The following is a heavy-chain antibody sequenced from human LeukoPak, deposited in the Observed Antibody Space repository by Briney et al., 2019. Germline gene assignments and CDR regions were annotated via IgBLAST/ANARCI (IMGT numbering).Heavy chain of an antibody. J-gene: IGHJ2*01. CDR3: ARVGLGLGWLQRYFDL. V-gene: IGHV4-39*07. Sequence: PSETLSLTCTVSGGSISSSSYYWGWIRQPPGKGLEWIGSIYYSGSAYYNPSLKSRVTISVDTSKNQFSLKLSSVTAADTAVYYCARVGLGLGWLQRYFDLWGRGTLVTVSS. CDR2: IYYSGSA. CDR1: GGSISSSSYY. D-gene: IGHD5-24*01.